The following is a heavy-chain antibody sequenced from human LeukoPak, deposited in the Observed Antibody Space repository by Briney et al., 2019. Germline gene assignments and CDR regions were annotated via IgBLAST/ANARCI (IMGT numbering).Heavy chain of an antibody. CDR1: GFTLSDYY. D-gene: IGHD3-22*01. CDR3: ARDPRGPTGYDSSGRDTFDL. CDR2: ISSSGSTK. Sequence: GGSLRLSCVASGFTLSDYYMSWIRQAPGKGLEWISFISSSGSTKYYADSVKGRFTISRDNSANTLYLHVKSLRLEDAGVYFCARDPRGPTGYDSSGRDTFDLWGQGTLVTVSS. J-gene: IGHJ4*01. V-gene: IGHV3-11*04.